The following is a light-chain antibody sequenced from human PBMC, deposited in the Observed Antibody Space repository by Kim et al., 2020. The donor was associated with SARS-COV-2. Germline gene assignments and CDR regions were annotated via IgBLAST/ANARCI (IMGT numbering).Light chain of an antibody. CDR2: GKN. J-gene: IGLJ2*01. CDR1: SLRSYY. Sequence: VALGQTVRITCQGDSLRSYYATWYQQKQGQAPIVVIYGKNNRPSGIPDRFSGSSSGNTASLTITGTQAGDEADYYCNSRGSNDNVVFGGGTQLTVL. V-gene: IGLV3-19*01. CDR3: NSRGSNDNVV.